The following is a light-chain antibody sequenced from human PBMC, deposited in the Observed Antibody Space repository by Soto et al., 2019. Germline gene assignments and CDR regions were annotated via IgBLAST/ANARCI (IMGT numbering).Light chain of an antibody. J-gene: IGKJ5*01. CDR2: AAS. V-gene: IGKV1-39*01. Sequence: DIQMTQSPSSLSASVEDRVIITCRASQSISNHLNCYQQKPGKAPKLLIFAASSLQSGVPSRLSGSRSGPDFTLTISSLQPEDFATYYCQQSYSTPITFGQGTRLEIK. CDR3: QQSYSTPIT. CDR1: QSISNH.